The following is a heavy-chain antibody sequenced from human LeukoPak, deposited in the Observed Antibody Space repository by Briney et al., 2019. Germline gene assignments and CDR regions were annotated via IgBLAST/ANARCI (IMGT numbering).Heavy chain of an antibody. CDR3: VRDFRSADY. V-gene: IGHV3-74*01. J-gene: IGHJ4*02. CDR1: GFNFASNW. Sequence: GGSLRLSCAASGFNFASNWMHWVRQTPGKGLMWVSRINSGGSGTSYADSVEGRFIISRDNARNTVYLQMNSLRVEDTAVYYCVRDFRSADYWGQGTLVTVSS. CDR2: INSGGSGT.